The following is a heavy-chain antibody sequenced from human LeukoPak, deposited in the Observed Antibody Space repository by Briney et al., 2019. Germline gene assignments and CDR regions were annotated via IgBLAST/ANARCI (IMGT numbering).Heavy chain of an antibody. V-gene: IGHV3-48*01. CDR1: GFTLSSYS. CDR2: ISSSSSTI. J-gene: IGHJ5*02. Sequence: GGSLRLSCAASGFTLSSYSMNWVRQAPGKGLEWVSYISSSSSTIYYADSVKGRFTISRDNAKNSLYLQMNSLRVEDTAVYYCARVVSSWQRNWFDPWGQGTLVTVSS. CDR3: ARVVSSWQRNWFDP. D-gene: IGHD6-13*01.